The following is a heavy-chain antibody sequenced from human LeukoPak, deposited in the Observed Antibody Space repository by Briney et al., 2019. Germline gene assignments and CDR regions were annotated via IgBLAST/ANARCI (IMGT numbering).Heavy chain of an antibody. CDR3: ASVYDWFDP. D-gene: IGHD2-8*01. V-gene: IGHV4-34*01. Sequence: GSLRLSCAASGFTFSTFAMIWIRQPPGKGLEWIGEINHSGSTNYNPSLKSRVTISVDTSKNQFSLKLSSVTAADTAVYYCASVYDWFDPWGQGTLVTVSS. CDR1: GFTFSTFA. CDR2: INHSGST. J-gene: IGHJ5*02.